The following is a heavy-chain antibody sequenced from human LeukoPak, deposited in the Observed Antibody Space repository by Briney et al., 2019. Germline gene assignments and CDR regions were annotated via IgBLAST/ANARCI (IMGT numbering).Heavy chain of an antibody. Sequence: GRSLRLSCVASGFTFSDYGMHWVRQAPGKGLQWVALIWYDGSDKYYADSVKGRFTISRDNSKNMLYLQMNSLRAEDTAVYYCARDSPDSSSWYYYYGMDVWGQGTTVTVSS. D-gene: IGHD6-13*01. V-gene: IGHV3-33*01. CDR1: GFTFSDYG. J-gene: IGHJ6*02. CDR3: ARDSPDSSSWYYYYGMDV. CDR2: IWYDGSDK.